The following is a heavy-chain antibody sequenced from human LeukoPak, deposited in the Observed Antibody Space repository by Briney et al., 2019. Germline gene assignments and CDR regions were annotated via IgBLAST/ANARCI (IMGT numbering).Heavy chain of an antibody. CDR3: TRGSTSTWYDY. V-gene: IGHV3-23*01. CDR2: VGGSGNNI. J-gene: IGHJ4*02. D-gene: IGHD6-13*01. Sequence: GGSLRLSCAASGFTFSKYVMSWVRPAPGEGRGWGSLVGGSGNNIYYAESVKGRFTISRDNSKNTLYLQMNSLRAEDTAVYYCTRGSTSTWYDYWGQGILVTVSS. CDR1: GFTFSKYV.